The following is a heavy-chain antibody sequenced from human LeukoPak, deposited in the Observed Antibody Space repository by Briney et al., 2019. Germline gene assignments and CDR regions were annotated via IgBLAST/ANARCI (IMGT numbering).Heavy chain of an antibody. CDR2: ISSSGSTI. CDR3: AILRLGEFIAHNGGNP. CDR1: GFTFSSYE. V-gene: IGHV3-48*03. J-gene: IGHJ5*02. D-gene: IGHD3-16*01. Sequence: GGSLRLSCAASGFTFSSYEMNWVRQAPGKGLEWVSYISSSGSTIYYADSVKGRFTISRDNAKNSLYLQMNSLRAEDTAVYYCAILRLGEFIAHNGGNPWGQGTLVTVSS.